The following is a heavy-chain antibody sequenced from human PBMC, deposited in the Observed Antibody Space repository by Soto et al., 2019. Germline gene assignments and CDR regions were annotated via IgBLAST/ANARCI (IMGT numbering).Heavy chain of an antibody. CDR3: TTDKVFGDWFDP. V-gene: IGHV3-15*07. J-gene: IGHJ5*02. CDR1: GFTFSNAW. Sequence: EVQLVESGGGLVKPGGSLRLSCAASGFTFSNAWMNWVRQAPGKGLEWVGRIKSKTDGGTTDYAALVKGRFTISRDDSKNTLYLQMNNLKTEDTAVYYCTTDKVFGDWFDPWGQGTLVTVSS. CDR2: IKSKTDGGTT. D-gene: IGHD3-10*01.